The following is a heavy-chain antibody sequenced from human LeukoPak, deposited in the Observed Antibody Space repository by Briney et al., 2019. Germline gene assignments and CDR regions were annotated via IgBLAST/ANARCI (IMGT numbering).Heavy chain of an antibody. Sequence: GGSLRLSCAASGFTFSSYGMHWVRQAPGKGLEWVAVIWYDGSNKYYADSVKGRFTISRDNSKNTLYLQMNSLRAEDTAVYYCARDQLEVAVTATFDYWGQGTLVTVSS. D-gene: IGHD2-21*02. CDR1: GFTFSSYG. V-gene: IGHV3-33*01. CDR2: IWYDGSNK. J-gene: IGHJ4*02. CDR3: ARDQLEVAVTATFDY.